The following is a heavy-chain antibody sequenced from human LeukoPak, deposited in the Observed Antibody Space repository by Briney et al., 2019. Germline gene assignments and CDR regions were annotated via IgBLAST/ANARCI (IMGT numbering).Heavy chain of an antibody. Sequence: GGSLRLSWAASGFTFSCSPMHWVRQASGKGLEWVGRIRSKANSYATAYAASVKGRFTISIDDSRNTAYLQMNSPKTEDTAVDYCTRPCSSSSGNWFDPWGQGTLVTVSS. CDR3: TRPCSSSSGNWFDP. CDR2: IRSKANSYAT. CDR1: GFTFSCSP. J-gene: IGHJ5*02. V-gene: IGHV3-73*01. D-gene: IGHD6-6*01.